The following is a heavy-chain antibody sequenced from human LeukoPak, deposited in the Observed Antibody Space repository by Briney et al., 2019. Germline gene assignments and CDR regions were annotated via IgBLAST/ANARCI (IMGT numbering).Heavy chain of an antibody. J-gene: IGHJ5*02. CDR2: IYYSGST. CDR1: GGSISSGGYY. V-gene: IGHV4-31*03. D-gene: IGHD1-26*01. CDR3: ARGEWAYGPNWFDP. Sequence: SQTLSLTCTVSGGSISSGGYYWSWIRQHPGKGLEWIGYIYYSGSTYYNPSLKSRVTISVDTSKNQFSLKLSSVTAADTAVYYCARGEWAYGPNWFDPWGRGTLVTVSS.